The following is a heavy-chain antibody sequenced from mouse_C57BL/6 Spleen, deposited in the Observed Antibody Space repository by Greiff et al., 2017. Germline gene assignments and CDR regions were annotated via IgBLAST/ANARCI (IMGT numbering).Heavy chain of an antibody. V-gene: IGHV5-4*01. CDR1: GFTFSSYA. CDR3: ARSVSLAY. Sequence: EVQRVESGGGLVKPGGSLKLSCAASGFTFSSYAMSWVRQTPEKRLEWVATISDGGSYTYYPDNVTGRFTISRDNAKNNLYLQMSHLKSEDTAMYYCARSVSLAYWGQGTLVTVSA. CDR2: ISDGGSYT. J-gene: IGHJ3*01.